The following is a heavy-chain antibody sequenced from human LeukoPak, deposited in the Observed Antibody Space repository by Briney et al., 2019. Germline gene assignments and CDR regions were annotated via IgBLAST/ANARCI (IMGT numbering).Heavy chain of an antibody. Sequence: GGSLRLSCAASGFIFDDYGMSWVRQAPGKGLEWVSGINWNGGTTNYADSVKGRFTISRDNSKNKLYLQMNGLRAEDTAVYSCAKASRYSGTPWGVFDIWGQGTMVTVSS. V-gene: IGHV3-20*04. CDR3: AKASRYSGTPWGVFDI. D-gene: IGHD1-26*01. J-gene: IGHJ3*02. CDR2: INWNGGTT. CDR1: GFIFDDYG.